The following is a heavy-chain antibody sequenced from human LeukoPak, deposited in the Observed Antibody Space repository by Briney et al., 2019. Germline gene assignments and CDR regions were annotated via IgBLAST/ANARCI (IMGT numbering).Heavy chain of an antibody. Sequence: GRSLRLSCAASGFTFSSYGMHWVRQAPGKGLEWVAVIWYDGSNKYYADSVKGRFTISRDNSKNTLYLQINSLRAEDTAVYYCAKDHEQWLGQDYFDYWGQGTLVTVSS. CDR3: AKDHEQWLGQDYFDY. J-gene: IGHJ4*02. D-gene: IGHD6-19*01. CDR1: GFTFSSYG. V-gene: IGHV3-33*06. CDR2: IWYDGSNK.